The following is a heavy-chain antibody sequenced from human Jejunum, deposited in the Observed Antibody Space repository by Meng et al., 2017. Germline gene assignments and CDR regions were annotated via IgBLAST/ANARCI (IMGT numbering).Heavy chain of an antibody. CDR3: ASDVDTAMAIDY. CDR2: IYRGGST. J-gene: IGHJ4*02. Sequence: QVQLQESGPGLVKPSGTLSLTCAVSGGSISNSNWWGWVRQPPGKGLEWIGEIYRGGSTNYNPSLKSRVTISVDKSKNQFSLKLSSVTAADTAVHYCASDVDTAMAIDYWGQGTLVTVSS. D-gene: IGHD5-18*01. CDR1: GGSISNSNW. V-gene: IGHV4-4*02.